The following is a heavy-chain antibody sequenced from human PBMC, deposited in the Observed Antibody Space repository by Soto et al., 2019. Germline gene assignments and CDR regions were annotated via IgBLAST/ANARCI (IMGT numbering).Heavy chain of an antibody. CDR1: GGSISSSSYY. J-gene: IGHJ4*02. Sequence: SETLSLTCTVSGGSISSSSYYLGWIRQPPGKGLEWIGSIYYSGSTYYNPSLKSRVTISVDTSKNQFSLKLSSVTAADTAVYYCARHYGYETLDYWGQGTLVTVSS. CDR2: IYYSGST. D-gene: IGHD5-12*01. V-gene: IGHV4-39*01. CDR3: ARHYGYETLDY.